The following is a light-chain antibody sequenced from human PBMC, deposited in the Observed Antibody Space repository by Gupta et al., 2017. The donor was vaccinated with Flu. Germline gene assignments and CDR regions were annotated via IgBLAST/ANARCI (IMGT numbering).Light chain of an antibody. CDR2: RDT. CDR1: NIGSKN. Sequence: VALGQTARITCGGNNIGSKNEHWYQQKPGQATVLRIYRDTNRAAGIPERFSGSNAGNTDTLTISRAQDGDEADYYCQVWDSSTVFGGGIKLTVL. V-gene: IGLV3-9*01. CDR3: QVWDSSTV. J-gene: IGLJ3*02.